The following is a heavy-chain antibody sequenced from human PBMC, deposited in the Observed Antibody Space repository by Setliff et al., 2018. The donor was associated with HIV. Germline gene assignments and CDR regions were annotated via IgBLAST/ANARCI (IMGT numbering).Heavy chain of an antibody. CDR3: ARGIGSNYNFWSGYSYYYYYMDV. Sequence: PGGSLRLSCAASGFSLNIAWMNWVRQAPGKGLEWIGRIKNKAAGETTEYAAPVKDRFIISRDDSKNMLYLQMNSLKTEDTAVYYCARGIGSNYNFWSGYSYYYYYMDVWGKGTTVTVSS. CDR1: GFSLNIAW. CDR2: IKNKAAGETT. J-gene: IGHJ6*03. V-gene: IGHV3-15*07. D-gene: IGHD3-3*01.